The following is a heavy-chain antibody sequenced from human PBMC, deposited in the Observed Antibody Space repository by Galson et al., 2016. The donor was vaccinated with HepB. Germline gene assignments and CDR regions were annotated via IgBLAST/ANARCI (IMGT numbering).Heavy chain of an antibody. CDR1: GFTFSAHY. CDR2: TKGNTKSYVT. CDR3: VRDSMTAFDL. J-gene: IGHJ4*02. Sequence: SLRLSCAASGFTFSAHYMDWVRQAPGQGLEWIARTKGNTKSYVTPYAASVRGRFTITRDDSKNSLWLQMNRLKREDTAVYYCVRDSMTAFDLWGQGVLVTVSS. D-gene: IGHD2-21*02. V-gene: IGHV3-72*01.